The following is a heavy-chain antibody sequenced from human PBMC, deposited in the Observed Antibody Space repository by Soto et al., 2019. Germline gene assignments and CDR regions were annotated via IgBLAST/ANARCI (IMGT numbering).Heavy chain of an antibody. V-gene: IGHV3-21*01. CDR3: ARDNSVNRAARTPPRY. J-gene: IGHJ4*02. Sequence: VQLVESGGGLVKPGGSLRLSCAASGFTFSSYSMNWVRQAPGKGLEWVSSISSSSSYIYYADSVKGRFTISRDNAKNSLYLQMNSLRAEDTAVYYCARDNSVNRAARTPPRYWGQGTLVTVSS. CDR1: GFTFSSYS. D-gene: IGHD6-6*01. CDR2: ISSSSSYI.